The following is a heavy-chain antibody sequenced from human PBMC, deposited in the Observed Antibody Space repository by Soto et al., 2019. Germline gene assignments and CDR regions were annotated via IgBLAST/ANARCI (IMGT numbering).Heavy chain of an antibody. D-gene: IGHD2-21*01. CDR2: IYYSGST. CDR1: GGSISSSSYY. CDR3: ARRWGVIGWSDRFDP. J-gene: IGHJ5*02. V-gene: IGHV4-39*01. Sequence: QLQLQESGPGLVKPSETLSLTCTVSGGSISSSSYYWGWIRQPPGKGLEWIGSIYYSGSTYYNPSLKSRVTISVDTSKNQFSLKLSYVTAADTAVYYCARRWGVIGWSDRFDPWGQGTLVTVSS.